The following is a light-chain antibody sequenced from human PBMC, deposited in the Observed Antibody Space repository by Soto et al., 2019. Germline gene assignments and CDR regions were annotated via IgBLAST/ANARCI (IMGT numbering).Light chain of an antibody. CDR3: CSYAGRYTFV. J-gene: IGLJ1*01. CDR2: DVS. Sequence: QSALTQPRSVSGSPGQSVTISCTGASSDVGAYNFVSWYQQHPDKAPKVMIHDVSQRPSGVPDRFSGSKSGNTASLTISGLQAEDEADYYCCSYAGRYTFVFGTGTKLTVL. CDR1: SSDVGAYNF. V-gene: IGLV2-11*01.